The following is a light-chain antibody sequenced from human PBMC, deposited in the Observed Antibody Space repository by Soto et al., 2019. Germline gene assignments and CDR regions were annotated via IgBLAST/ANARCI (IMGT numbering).Light chain of an antibody. Sequence: QAVVTQEPSFSVSPGGTVTLTCALSSGSVSTSHYPTWFQQIPGQPPRALIYNTDRRSSGVPDRFSGSILGNKAALTITGAQADYDSDYYCALYVGSGIRVFGGGTKLTVL. V-gene: IGLV8-61*01. CDR3: ALYVGSGIRV. CDR1: SGSVSTSHY. J-gene: IGLJ3*02. CDR2: NTD.